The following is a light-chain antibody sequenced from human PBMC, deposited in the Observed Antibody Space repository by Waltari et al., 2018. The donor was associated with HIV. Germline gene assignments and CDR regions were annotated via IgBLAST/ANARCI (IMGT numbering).Light chain of an antibody. CDR1: QNIHTF. V-gene: IGKV1-39*01. J-gene: IGKJ3*01. CDR2: GAS. CDR3: LQTDSMPLT. Sequence: DIQMTQSPSSLSASVGDRVSITCRAGQNIHTFLNWYQQQPGSAPKLLIFGASRLPSGVPSRFGGSGSETDFTLTIDNLQVEDFATYYCLQTDSMPLTFGPGTKVD.